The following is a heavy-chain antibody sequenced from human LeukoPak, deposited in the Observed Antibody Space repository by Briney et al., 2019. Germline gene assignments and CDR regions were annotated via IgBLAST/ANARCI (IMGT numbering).Heavy chain of an antibody. Sequence: RGSLRLSCAASGFTFSDYYMSWIRRAPGKGLEWVSYISSSGSTIYYADSVKGRFTISRDNAKNSLYLQMNSLRAEDTAVYYCARRYCSSTSCPDYYYYMDVWGKGTTVTVSS. D-gene: IGHD2-2*01. J-gene: IGHJ6*03. CDR2: ISSSGSTI. CDR1: GFTFSDYY. CDR3: ARRYCSSTSCPDYYYYMDV. V-gene: IGHV3-11*04.